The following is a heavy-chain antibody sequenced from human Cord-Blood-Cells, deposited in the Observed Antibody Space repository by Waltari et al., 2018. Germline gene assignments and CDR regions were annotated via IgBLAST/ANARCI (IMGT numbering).Heavy chain of an antibody. CDR3: AKGGLRFLEWLLYYFDY. CDR2: ISYDGSNK. D-gene: IGHD3-3*01. V-gene: IGHV3-30*18. J-gene: IGHJ4*02. Sequence: QVQLVESGGGVVQPGRSLRPSCAASGFTFSSYGMHWVRQAPGQGLEWVAVISYDGSNKYDADSVKGRFTISRDNSKNTLYLQMNSLRAEDTAVYYCAKGGLRFLEWLLYYFDYWGQGTLVTVSS. CDR1: GFTFSSYG.